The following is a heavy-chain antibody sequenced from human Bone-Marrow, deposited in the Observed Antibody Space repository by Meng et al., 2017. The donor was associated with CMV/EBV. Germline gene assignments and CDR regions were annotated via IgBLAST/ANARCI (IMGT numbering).Heavy chain of an antibody. V-gene: IGHV5-51*01. CDR2: IYPGDSDT. Sequence: GGSLRLSCKASGYSFTTYWIGWVRQVPGKGLEWMGMIYPGDSDTKYSPSFQGQVTISADKSMSTAYLQWSSLKASDTAMYYCARGARYQLLYTPGAFDIWGQGTMVTVSS. J-gene: IGHJ3*02. CDR3: ARGARYQLLYTPGAFDI. D-gene: IGHD2-2*02. CDR1: GYSFTTYW.